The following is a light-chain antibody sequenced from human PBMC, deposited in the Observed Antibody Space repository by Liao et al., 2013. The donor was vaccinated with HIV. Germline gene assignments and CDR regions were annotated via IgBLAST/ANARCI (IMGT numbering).Light chain of an antibody. CDR1: RLWEKY. Sequence: SYELTQPPSVSVSPGQTASITCSGDRLWEKYASWYQQKPGQSPVLVIYEDTKRPSGIPGRFSGSNSENTATLTISGTQPMDEADYYCQAWDSNTAYVFGTGTKVSVL. V-gene: IGLV3-1*01. CDR2: EDT. CDR3: QAWDSNTAYV. J-gene: IGLJ1*01.